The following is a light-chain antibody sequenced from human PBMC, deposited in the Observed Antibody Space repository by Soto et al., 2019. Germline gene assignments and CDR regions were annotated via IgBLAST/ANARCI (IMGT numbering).Light chain of an antibody. CDR1: SSNIGTNT. V-gene: IGLV1-44*01. J-gene: IGLJ1*01. CDR2: NNN. Sequence: QSVLTQPPSASGTPGQRVTISCSGSSSNIGTNTVSWNQHLPGTAPKLLIYNNNQRPSGVPDRFSGSKSGTSASLAISGLQSEDEADYYCAAWDDSLSGHFVFGTGTKVTVL. CDR3: AAWDDSLSGHFV.